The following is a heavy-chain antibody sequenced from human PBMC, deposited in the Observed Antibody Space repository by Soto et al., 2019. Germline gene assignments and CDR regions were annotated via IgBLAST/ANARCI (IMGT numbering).Heavy chain of an antibody. D-gene: IGHD1-7*01. V-gene: IGHV3-9*01. J-gene: IGHJ4*02. Sequence: EVQLVESGGGLVQPGRSLRLSCAASGFTFDDYAMHWVRQAPGKGLEWVSGISWNSGSIGYADSVKGRFTISRDNAKNSLYLQMNRLRAEDTALYYCAKAPAPRYNSNYGVSYCFDYWGQGTLVTVSS. CDR1: GFTFDDYA. CDR3: AKAPAPRYNSNYGVSYCFDY. CDR2: ISWNSGSI.